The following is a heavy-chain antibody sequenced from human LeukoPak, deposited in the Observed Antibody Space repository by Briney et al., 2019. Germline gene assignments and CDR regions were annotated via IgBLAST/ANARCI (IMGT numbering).Heavy chain of an antibody. CDR1: GFTFSSYS. D-gene: IGHD3-9*01. CDR2: ITSSSTSYI. J-gene: IGHJ4*02. V-gene: IGHV3-21*01. CDR3: SRDGLDWYYPQYN. Sequence: PGGSLRLSCAASGFTFSSYSMNWVRQAPGKGLEGVSSITSSSTSYIYYADSVKGRFTISRDNAKNSLYLQMNSLRAEYTAVYYFSRDGLDWYYPQYNWCQGTLVTVSS.